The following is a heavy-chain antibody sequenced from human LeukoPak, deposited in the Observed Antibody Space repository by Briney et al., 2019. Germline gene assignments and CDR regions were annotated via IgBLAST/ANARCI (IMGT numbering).Heavy chain of an antibody. D-gene: IGHD3-3*01. J-gene: IGHJ4*02. Sequence: GGSLRLSCAASGFTFSSYAMHWVRQAPGKGLEWVSAISGSGGSTYYADSVKGRFTISRDNSKNTLYLQMNSLRAEDTAVYYCAKDRLYEWLLLDYWGQGTLVTVSS. V-gene: IGHV3-23*01. CDR2: ISGSGGST. CDR1: GFTFSSYA. CDR3: AKDRLYEWLLLDY.